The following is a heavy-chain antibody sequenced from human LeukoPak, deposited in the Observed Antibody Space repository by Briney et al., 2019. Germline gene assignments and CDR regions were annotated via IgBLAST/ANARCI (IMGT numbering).Heavy chain of an antibody. CDR3: GRDSGYDYAFDY. CDR2: ISSSSSYI. Sequence: GGSLRLSCAASGFTFSSYSMNWVRQAPGKGLEWVSSISSSSSYIYYADSVKGRFTISRDDAKNSLYLQMNSLRAEDTAVYYCGRDSGYDYAFDYWGQGTLVTVSS. V-gene: IGHV3-21*01. J-gene: IGHJ4*02. CDR1: GFTFSSYS. D-gene: IGHD5-12*01.